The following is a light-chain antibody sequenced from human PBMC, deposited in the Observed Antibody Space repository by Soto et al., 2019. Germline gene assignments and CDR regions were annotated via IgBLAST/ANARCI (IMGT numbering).Light chain of an antibody. CDR2: AAS. J-gene: IGKJ2*01. Sequence: EIVLTQSPGTLSLSPGERATLSCRASQSISSSYLAWYQQKPGQAPRLLIYAASSRATGIPDRFSGSGSGTDFTLTISRLEPEDFAVYYCQQYGSSSYTFGQGTPVGDQT. V-gene: IGKV3-20*01. CDR3: QQYGSSSYT. CDR1: QSISSSY.